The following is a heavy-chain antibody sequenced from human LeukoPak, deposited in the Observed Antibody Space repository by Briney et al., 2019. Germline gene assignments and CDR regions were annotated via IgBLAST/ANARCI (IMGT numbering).Heavy chain of an antibody. CDR2: IWYDGSNK. CDR3: ARDNDAHYYDSSGYPY. CDR1: GFTFSSYG. V-gene: IGHV3-33*01. Sequence: PGRSLRLSCAASGFTFSSYGMHWVRQAPGKGLEWVAVIWYDGSNKYYADSVKGRFTISRDNSKNTLYLQMNSLRAEDTAVYYCARDNDAHYYDSSGYPYWGQGTLVTVSS. D-gene: IGHD3-22*01. J-gene: IGHJ4*02.